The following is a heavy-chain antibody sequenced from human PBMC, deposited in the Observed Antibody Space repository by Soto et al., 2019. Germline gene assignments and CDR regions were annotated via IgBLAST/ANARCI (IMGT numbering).Heavy chain of an antibody. CDR1: GGTFSSYA. CDR2: IIPIFGTA. V-gene: IGHV1-69*13. J-gene: IGHJ4*02. CDR3: AREWSYDSSGPLSY. D-gene: IGHD3-22*01. Sequence: SVKVSCKASGGTFSSYAISWVRQAPGQGLEWMGGIIPIFGTANYAQKFQGGVTITADESTSTAYMELSSLRSEDTAVYYCAREWSYDSSGPLSYWGQGTLVTVS.